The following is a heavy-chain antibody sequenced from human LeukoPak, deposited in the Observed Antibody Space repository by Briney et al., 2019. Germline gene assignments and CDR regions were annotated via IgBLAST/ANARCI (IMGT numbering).Heavy chain of an antibody. CDR3: ARSWHSGYDPYYYGMDV. Sequence: SVKVSCKASGGTFSSYAISWVRQAPGQGLEWMGRIIPILGIANYAQKFQGRVTITADKSTSTAYMELSSLRSEDTAVYYCARSWHSGYDPYYYGMDVWGQGTTVTVSS. V-gene: IGHV1-69*04. CDR2: IIPILGIA. D-gene: IGHD5-12*01. CDR1: GGTFSSYA. J-gene: IGHJ6*02.